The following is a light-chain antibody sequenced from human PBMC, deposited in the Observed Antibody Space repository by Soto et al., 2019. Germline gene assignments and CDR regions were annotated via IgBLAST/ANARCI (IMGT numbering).Light chain of an antibody. CDR1: HVVSRN. J-gene: IGKJ4*01. CDR3: QQYSSMVS. CDR2: DAS. V-gene: IGKV1-33*01. Sequence: DIQMTQSPSSPSASVGDRVTIACQSSHVVSRNLNWLQQKPGEAPKLLIYDASNLERGVPSRFSGSGSGTDFTLIISSLQPEDVATYYCQQYSSMVSFGGGTAIEIK.